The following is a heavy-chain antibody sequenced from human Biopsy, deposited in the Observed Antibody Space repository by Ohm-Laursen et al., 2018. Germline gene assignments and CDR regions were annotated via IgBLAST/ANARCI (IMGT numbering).Heavy chain of an antibody. Sequence: GTLSLTCTVSGGSISGSSWSWIRQAPGKGLEWIGYISYSRDTNYNPSLKSRITISVDTSKNQFSPKLNSVTAADTAVYYCARGDYFDSNGYFWFDPWGQGTLVTVSS. D-gene: IGHD3-22*01. V-gene: IGHV4-59*12. J-gene: IGHJ5*02. CDR3: ARGDYFDSNGYFWFDP. CDR2: ISYSRDT. CDR1: GGSISGSS.